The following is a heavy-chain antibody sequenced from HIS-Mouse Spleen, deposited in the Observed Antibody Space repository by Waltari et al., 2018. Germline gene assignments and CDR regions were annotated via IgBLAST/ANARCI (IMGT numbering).Heavy chain of an antibody. CDR1: GFTFSSYS. Sequence: EVQLVQSGGGLVKPGGSLRLSCAASGFTFSSYSMNWVRQAPGKGWDVVSSISSSSSYIEYADSVKGRFTISRDNAKNSLYLQMNSLRAEDTAVYYCARRLLTGDAFDIWGQGTMVTVSS. V-gene: IGHV3-21*01. J-gene: IGHJ3*02. CDR3: ARRLLTGDAFDI. CDR2: ISSSSSYI. D-gene: IGHD7-27*01.